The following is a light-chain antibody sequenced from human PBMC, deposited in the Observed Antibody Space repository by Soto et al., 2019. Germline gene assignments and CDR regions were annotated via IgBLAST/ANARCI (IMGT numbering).Light chain of an antibody. Sequence: QSVLTQPPSASGTPGQRVTISCSGSSSNIGSNTANWYQQLPGTAPKLLIYSNNQRPSGVPDRFSGSKSGTSASLAISGHQSEDEADYYCAAWDDSLNGYVFGTGTKVTVL. CDR3: AAWDDSLNGYV. J-gene: IGLJ1*01. CDR1: SSNIGSNT. CDR2: SNN. V-gene: IGLV1-44*01.